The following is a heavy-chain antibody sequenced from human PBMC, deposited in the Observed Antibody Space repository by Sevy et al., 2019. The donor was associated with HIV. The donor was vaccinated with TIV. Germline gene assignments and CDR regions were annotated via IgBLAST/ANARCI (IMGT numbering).Heavy chain of an antibody. V-gene: IGHV1-69*13. CDR3: AREGNKDFWSGYQTYYYYGMDV. J-gene: IGHJ6*02. CDR1: GGTFSSYA. D-gene: IGHD3-3*01. Sequence: ASMKVSCKASGGTFSSYAISWVRQAPGQGLEWMGGIIPIFGTANYAQKFQGRVTITADESTSTAYMELSSLRSEDTAVYYCAREGNKDFWSGYQTYYYYGMDVWGQGTTVTVSS. CDR2: IIPIFGTA.